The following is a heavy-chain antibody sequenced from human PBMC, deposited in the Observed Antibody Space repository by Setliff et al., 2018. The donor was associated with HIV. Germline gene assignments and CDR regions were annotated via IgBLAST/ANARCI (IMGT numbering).Heavy chain of an antibody. CDR3: ARGGAVSADFDS. V-gene: IGHV4-59*12. CDR1: GGSISSYY. J-gene: IGHJ5*01. D-gene: IGHD3-16*01. CDR2: IYYSGST. Sequence: SETLSLTCTVPGGSISSYYWSWIRQPPGKGLEWIGYIYYSGSTNYNPSLKSRVTISVDTSKNQFSLSLNSVTAADTAVYFCARGGAVSADFDSWGQGTLVTVSS.